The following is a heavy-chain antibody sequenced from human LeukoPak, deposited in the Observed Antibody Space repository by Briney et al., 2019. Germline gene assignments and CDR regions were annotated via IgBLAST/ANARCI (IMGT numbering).Heavy chain of an antibody. CDR1: GFTVSSNY. Sequence: GGSLRLSCAASGFTVSSNYMSWVRQAPGKGLEWVSAIYSGGSTYYADSVKGRFTISRDNSKNTLYLQMNSLRAEDTAVYYCARDFRCSGGSCYYWYFDLWGRGTLVTVSS. CDR3: ARDFRCSGGSCYYWYFDL. CDR2: IYSGGST. V-gene: IGHV3-53*01. J-gene: IGHJ2*01. D-gene: IGHD2-15*01.